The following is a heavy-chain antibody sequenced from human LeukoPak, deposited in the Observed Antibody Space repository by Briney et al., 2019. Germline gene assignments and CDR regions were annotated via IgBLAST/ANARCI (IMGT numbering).Heavy chain of an antibody. CDR3: AKDLFRAAELLWFGELSSFDY. CDR2: ISYDGSNK. V-gene: IGHV3-30*04. CDR1: GFTFSSYA. J-gene: IGHJ4*02. D-gene: IGHD3-10*01. Sequence: SGGSLRLSCAASGFTFSSYAMHWVRQAPGKGLEWVAVISYDGSNKYYADSVKGRFTISRDNSKNTLYLQMNSLRAEDTAVYYCAKDLFRAAELLWFGELSSFDYWGQGTLVTVSS.